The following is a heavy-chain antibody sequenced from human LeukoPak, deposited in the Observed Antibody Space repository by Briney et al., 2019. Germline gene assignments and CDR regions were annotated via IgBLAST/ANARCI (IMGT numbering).Heavy chain of an antibody. J-gene: IGHJ6*02. CDR3: ARSVGYYYTMDV. Sequence: PGGSLRLSCVACGFTFSDYYMNWIRQAPGRGLEWVSSISGSGTNLYYADSVKGRFTISRDNAKNSLYLQMNSLGAEDTAVYYCARSVGYYYTMDVWGQGTTVTVSS. V-gene: IGHV3-11*01. CDR2: ISGSGTNL. D-gene: IGHD2-15*01. CDR1: GFTFSDYY.